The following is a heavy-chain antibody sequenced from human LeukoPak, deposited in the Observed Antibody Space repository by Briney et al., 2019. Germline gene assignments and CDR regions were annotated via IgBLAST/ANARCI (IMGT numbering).Heavy chain of an antibody. CDR1: KFTFNNYA. CDR3: ARGGSARFDY. Sequence: GGSLRLSCLASKFTFNNYAMTWVRQAPGKGLEWVANINKDGSETYYVDSVKGRFTISRDNAKNSLFLQMNSLRAEDTAVYYCARGGSARFDYWGQGTLVTVSS. V-gene: IGHV3-7*01. CDR2: INKDGSET. D-gene: IGHD3-10*01. J-gene: IGHJ4*02.